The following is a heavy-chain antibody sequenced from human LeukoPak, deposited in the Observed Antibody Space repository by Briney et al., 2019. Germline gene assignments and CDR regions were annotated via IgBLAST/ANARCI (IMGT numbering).Heavy chain of an antibody. CDR1: GYTFTGYY. CDR2: MNPNSGNT. J-gene: IGHJ4*02. V-gene: IGHV1-8*02. D-gene: IGHD5-12*01. CDR3: ARGNYHSGSDD. Sequence: ASVKVSCKASGYTFTGYYMHWVRQAPGQGLEWMGWMNPNSGNTGYAQKFQGRVTMTRNTSISTAYMELSSLRSEDTAVYYCARGNYHSGSDDWGQGTLVTVSS.